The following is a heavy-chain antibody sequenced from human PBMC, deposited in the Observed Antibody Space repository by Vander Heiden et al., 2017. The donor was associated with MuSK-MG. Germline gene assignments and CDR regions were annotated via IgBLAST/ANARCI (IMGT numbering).Heavy chain of an antibody. Sequence: EVQLVESGGGLVKPGGSLRLSCAASGVTFSNAWMSWFRQAPGKGLEWVGRIKSKADGGTTDYAATVKGRFTISRDDSKNTLYLQMNSVRTEDTAVYYCTTGRLIWGQGTMVTVSS. V-gene: IGHV3-15*01. CDR3: TTGRLI. CDR2: IKSKADGGTT. J-gene: IGHJ3*02. CDR1: GVTFSNAW.